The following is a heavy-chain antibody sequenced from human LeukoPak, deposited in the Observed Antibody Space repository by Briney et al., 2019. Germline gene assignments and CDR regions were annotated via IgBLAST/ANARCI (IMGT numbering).Heavy chain of an antibody. CDR3: ARYTANTAGYSFDF. V-gene: IGHV4-38-2*02. CDR1: GYSISSGYY. Sequence: SETLSLTCTVSGYSISSGYYWSWIRQPPGKGLEWIATIHHSGVTYYNPSLKSRVTMSVDTSKNQFSLKLGSVTAASTAVCYCARYTANTAGYSFDFWGQGALVTVSS. J-gene: IGHJ4*02. CDR2: IHHSGVT. D-gene: IGHD3-22*01.